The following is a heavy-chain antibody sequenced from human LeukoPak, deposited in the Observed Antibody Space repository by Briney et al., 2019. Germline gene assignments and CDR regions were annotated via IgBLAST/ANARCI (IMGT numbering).Heavy chain of an antibody. D-gene: IGHD3-22*01. CDR1: VYTFTGYY. V-gene: IGHV1-2*02. Sequence: ASVKVSCKASVYTFTGYYMHCVRQAPGQGLEWMGWISPNSGGTNYAQKFQGKVTMTRDTSISTAYMELSRLRSDDTAVYYCARLSGYYYDSSGYSPYFDYWGQGTLVTVSS. CDR3: ARLSGYYYDSSGYSPYFDY. J-gene: IGHJ4*02. CDR2: ISPNSGGT.